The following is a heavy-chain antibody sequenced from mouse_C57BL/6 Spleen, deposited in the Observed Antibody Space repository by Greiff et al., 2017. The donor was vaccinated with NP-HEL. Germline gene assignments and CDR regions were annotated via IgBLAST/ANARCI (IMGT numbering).Heavy chain of an antibody. CDR3: ARSDGSSDWYFDV. V-gene: IGHV1-69*01. Sequence: QVQLQQPGAELVMPGASVKLSCKASGYTFTSYWMHWVKQRPGQGLEWIGEIDPSDSYTNYNQKFKGKSTLTVDKSSSTAYMQLSSLTSEDSAVYYCARSDGSSDWYFDVWGTGTTVTVSS. D-gene: IGHD1-1*01. CDR2: IDPSDSYT. CDR1: GYTFTSYW. J-gene: IGHJ1*03.